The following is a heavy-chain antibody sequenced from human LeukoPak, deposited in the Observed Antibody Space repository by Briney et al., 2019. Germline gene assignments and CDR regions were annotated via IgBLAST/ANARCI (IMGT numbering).Heavy chain of an antibody. CDR3: AREGRLSGTYYGGGWFDP. Sequence: GASVKVSCKTSGYTFTGHYMHWVRQVPGQGLEWMGWISNSGGTNHAQKFQGRVTMTRDTSISTAYMELSWLRSDDTALYYCAREGRLSGTYYGGGWFDPWGQGTLVIVSS. D-gene: IGHD4-23*01. CDR1: GYTFTGHY. V-gene: IGHV1-2*02. CDR2: ISNSGGT. J-gene: IGHJ5*02.